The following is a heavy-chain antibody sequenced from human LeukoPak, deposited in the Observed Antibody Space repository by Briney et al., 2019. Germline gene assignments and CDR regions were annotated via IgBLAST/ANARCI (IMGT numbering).Heavy chain of an antibody. Sequence: SETLSLTCTVSGGSISSYYWSWIRQPPRKGVEWIGYIYYSGSTYYNPSLKSRVTISVDKSKNQFSLKLSSVTAADTAVYYCARWLVFNWFDPWGQGTLVTVSS. J-gene: IGHJ5*02. CDR2: IYYSGST. CDR1: GGSISSYY. V-gene: IGHV4-59*12. CDR3: ARWLVFNWFDP. D-gene: IGHD6-19*01.